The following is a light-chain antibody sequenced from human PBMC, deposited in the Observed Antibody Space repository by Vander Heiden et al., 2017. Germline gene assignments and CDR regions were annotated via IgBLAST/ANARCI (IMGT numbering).Light chain of an antibody. CDR2: QDS. CDR1: KLGDKY. CDR3: QAWDSSFVV. V-gene: IGLV3-1*01. Sequence: SYELTQPPSVSVSPGQTASITCSGDKLGDKYACWYQQKPGQSPVLVIYQDSKRPSGIPERFSGSNSGNTATLTIRGTQAMDEADYYCQAWDSSFVVFGGGTKLTGL. J-gene: IGLJ2*01.